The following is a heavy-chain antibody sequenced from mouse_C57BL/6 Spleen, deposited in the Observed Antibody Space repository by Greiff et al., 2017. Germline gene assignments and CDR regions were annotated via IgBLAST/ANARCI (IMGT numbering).Heavy chain of an antibody. CDR3: ARRAVRATQADAMDY. D-gene: IGHD1-1*01. Sequence: VKLQESGPGLVAPSQSLSITCTVSGFSLTSYAISWVRQPPGKGLEWLGVIWTGGGTNYNSALKSRLSISKDNSKSQVFLKMNSLQTDDTARYYCARRAVRATQADAMDYWGQGTSVTVSS. J-gene: IGHJ4*01. V-gene: IGHV2-9-1*01. CDR1: GFSLTSYA. CDR2: IWTGGGT.